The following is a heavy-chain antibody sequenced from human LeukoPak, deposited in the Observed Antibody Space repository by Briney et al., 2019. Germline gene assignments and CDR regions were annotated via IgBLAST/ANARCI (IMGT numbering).Heavy chain of an antibody. D-gene: IGHD2-15*01. Sequence: SSETLSLTCAVYGGSFSDYYWSWIRQPPGKGLEWIGEINHSGSTNYNPSLKSRVTISVDTSKNQFSLKLSSVTAADTAVYYCAVDSTNCSGGSCYFRMGWFDPWGQGTLVTVSS. CDR2: INHSGST. CDR1: GGSFSDYY. CDR3: AVDSTNCSGGSCYFRMGWFDP. J-gene: IGHJ5*02. V-gene: IGHV4-34*01.